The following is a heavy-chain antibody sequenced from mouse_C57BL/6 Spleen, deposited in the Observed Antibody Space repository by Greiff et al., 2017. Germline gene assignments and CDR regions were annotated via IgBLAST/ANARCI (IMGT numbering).Heavy chain of an antibody. CDR2: IDPSDSYT. D-gene: IGHD1-1*01. CDR1: GYTFTSYW. V-gene: IGHV1-69*01. CDR3: ARSGGSDAMDD. Sequence: QVQLQQPGAELVMPGASVKLSCKASGYTFTSYWMHWVKQRPGQGLEWIGEIDPSDSYTNYNQKFKGKSTLTVDKSSSTAYMQLSSLTSEDSAVYYCARSGGSDAMDDWGQGTSVTVSS. J-gene: IGHJ4*01.